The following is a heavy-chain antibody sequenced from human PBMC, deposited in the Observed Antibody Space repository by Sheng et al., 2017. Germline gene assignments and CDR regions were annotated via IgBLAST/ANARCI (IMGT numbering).Heavy chain of an antibody. CDR1: GFTFSSYW. CDR3: PRAGSSGSYRSLDY. V-gene: IGHV3-7*03. CDR2: INLDGSET. Sequence: EVQLVESGGGLVQPGGSLRLSCEVSGFTFSSYWMNWVRQAPGKGLEWVANINLDGSETNYVDSVKGRFTISRDNAKNSLYLQMNSLRVEDTAVYYCPRAGSSGSYRSLDYWGQGTLVTVSS. J-gene: IGHJ4*02. D-gene: IGHD3-22*01.